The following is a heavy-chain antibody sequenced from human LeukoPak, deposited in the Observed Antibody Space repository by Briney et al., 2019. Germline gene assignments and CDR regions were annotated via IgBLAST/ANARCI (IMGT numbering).Heavy chain of an antibody. Sequence: SETLSLTCTVSGGSISSYYWSWIRQPPGKGLEWIGYIYYSGSTNYNPSLKSRVTISVDTSKNQFSLKLTSVTAADTAVYYCARVTGYMIEDYFDYWGQGILVTVSS. CDR2: IYYSGST. CDR1: GGSISSYY. CDR3: ARVTGYMIEDYFDY. J-gene: IGHJ4*02. V-gene: IGHV4-59*01. D-gene: IGHD3-9*01.